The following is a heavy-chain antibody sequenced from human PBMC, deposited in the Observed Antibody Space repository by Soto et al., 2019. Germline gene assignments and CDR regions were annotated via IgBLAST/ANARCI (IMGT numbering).Heavy chain of an antibody. V-gene: IGHV3-72*01. D-gene: IGHD6-6*01. J-gene: IGHJ6*02. CDR3: ARRSIAARQQGYYYYYGMDV. Sequence: PGGSLRLSCAASGFTFSDHYMDWVRQAPGKGLEWVGRTRNKANSYTTEYAASVKGRFTISRDDSKNSLYLQMNSLKTEDTAVYYCARRSIAARQQGYYYYYGMDVWGQGTTVTVSS. CDR2: TRNKANSYTT. CDR1: GFTFSDHY.